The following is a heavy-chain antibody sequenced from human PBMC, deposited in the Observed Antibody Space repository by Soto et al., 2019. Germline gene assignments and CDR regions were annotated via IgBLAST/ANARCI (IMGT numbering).Heavy chain of an antibody. CDR2: IHYSGST. D-gene: IGHD6-13*01. V-gene: IGHV4-31*03. CDR1: GGSITSGTYY. Sequence: QVQLQESGPGLVKPSQILSLTCTVSGGSITSGTYYWSWIRQHPGRGLEWIGYIHYSGSTYYNPSLKSRVSMSADTSKNHFSLNLSSVTAADTAMYYCARLSTTAAGGWFDPWGQGTLVTVSS. J-gene: IGHJ5*02. CDR3: ARLSTTAAGGWFDP.